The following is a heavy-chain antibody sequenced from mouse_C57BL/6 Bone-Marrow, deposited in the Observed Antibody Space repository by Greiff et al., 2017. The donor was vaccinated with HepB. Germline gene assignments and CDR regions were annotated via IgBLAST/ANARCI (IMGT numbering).Heavy chain of an antibody. J-gene: IGHJ1*03. V-gene: IGHV5-9-1*02. Sequence: EVMLVESGEGLVKPGGSLKLSCAASGFTFSSYAMSWVRQTPEKRLEWVAYISSGGDYIYYADTVKGRFTISRDNARNTLYLQMSSLKSEDTAMYYCTRGQYYGSSYDWYFDVWGTGTTVTVSS. CDR2: ISSGGDYI. CDR3: TRGQYYGSSYDWYFDV. CDR1: GFTFSSYA. D-gene: IGHD1-1*01.